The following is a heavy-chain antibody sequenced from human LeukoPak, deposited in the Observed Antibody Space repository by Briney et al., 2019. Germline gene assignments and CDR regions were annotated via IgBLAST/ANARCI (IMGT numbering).Heavy chain of an antibody. CDR1: GGSISSYY. Sequence: PSETLSLTCTVSGGSISSYYWSWIRQPPGKGLEWIGYIYYSGSTYYNPSLKSRVTISVDTSKNQFSLKLSSVTAADTAVYYCASTITIFGVVIRWGQGTLVTVSS. J-gene: IGHJ4*02. CDR3: ASTITIFGVVIR. CDR2: IYYSGST. D-gene: IGHD3-3*01. V-gene: IGHV4-59*08.